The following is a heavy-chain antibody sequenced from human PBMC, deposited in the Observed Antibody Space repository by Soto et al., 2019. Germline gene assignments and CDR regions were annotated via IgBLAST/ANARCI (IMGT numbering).Heavy chain of an antibody. CDR1: GYSFAGYW. CDR3: ARHSNYYGMDV. V-gene: IGHV5-10-1*01. CDR2: IDPSDSQT. J-gene: IGHJ6*02. Sequence: GESLKISCKGSGYSFAGYWITWVRQKPGKGLEWMGRIDPSDSQTYYSPSFRGHVTISATKSITTVFLQWSSLRASDTAMYYCARHSNYYGMDVWGQGTTVTVSS.